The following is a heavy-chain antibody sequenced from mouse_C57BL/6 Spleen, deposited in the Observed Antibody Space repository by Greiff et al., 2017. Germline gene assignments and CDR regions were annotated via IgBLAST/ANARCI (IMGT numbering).Heavy chain of an antibody. CDR3: ARRPVVAVWYFDV. CDR1: GYTFTSYW. J-gene: IGHJ1*03. CDR2: INPSNGDT. D-gene: IGHD1-1*01. Sequence: QVQLQQSGTELVKPGASVKLSCKASGYTFTSYWMHWVKQRPGQGLEWIGNINPSNGDTNYNEKFKSKATLTVDKSSSTAYMQLSRLTSEDSEVYYSARRPVVAVWYFDVWGTGTTVTVAS. V-gene: IGHV1-53*01.